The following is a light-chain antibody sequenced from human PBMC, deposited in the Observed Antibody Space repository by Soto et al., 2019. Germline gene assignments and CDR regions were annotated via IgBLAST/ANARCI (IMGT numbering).Light chain of an antibody. V-gene: IGLV2-14*01. J-gene: IGLJ1*01. Sequence: QSALTQPASVSGSPGQSITISCTGTSSDVGYYNYVSWYQQHPGNAPKLIIYEVSNRPAGVSNRFSGSKSGNTASLTISGLQAEDEADYYCSSYTSSSTLVVFGIGTKLTVL. CDR1: SSDVGYYNY. CDR3: SSYTSSSTLVV. CDR2: EVS.